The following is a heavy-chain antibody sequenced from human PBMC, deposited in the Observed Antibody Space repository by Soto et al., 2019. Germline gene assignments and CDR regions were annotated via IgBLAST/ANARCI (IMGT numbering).Heavy chain of an antibody. CDR2: ISAYNGNT. V-gene: IGHV1-18*01. Sequence: APVKVSCKGFGYTLSSYCISWGGQATGQGLEWMGWISAYNGNTNYAQKLQGRVTMTTDTSTSTAYMELRSLRSDDTAVYYCARVDEWPRDAFDIWGQGTMVTVSS. D-gene: IGHD3-3*01. CDR1: GYTLSSYC. J-gene: IGHJ3*02. CDR3: ARVDEWPRDAFDI.